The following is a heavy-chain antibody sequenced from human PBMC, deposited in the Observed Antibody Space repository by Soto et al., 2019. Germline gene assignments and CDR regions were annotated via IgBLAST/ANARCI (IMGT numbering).Heavy chain of an antibody. D-gene: IGHD6-13*01. V-gene: IGHV4-61*01. CDR1: GGSVSSGSYY. CDR3: ARGGKVEYSSREPNWFDP. J-gene: IGHJ5*02. Sequence: SETLSLTCTVSGGSVSSGSYYWSWIRQPPGKGLEWIGYIYYSGSTNYNPSLKSRVTISVDTSKNQFSLKLSSVTAADTAVYYCARGGKVEYSSREPNWFDPWGQGTLVTVSS. CDR2: IYYSGST.